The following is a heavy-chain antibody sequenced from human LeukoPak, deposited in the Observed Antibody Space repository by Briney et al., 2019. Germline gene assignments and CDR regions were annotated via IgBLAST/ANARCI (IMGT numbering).Heavy chain of an antibody. V-gene: IGHV4-39*01. CDR2: VHYSGST. J-gene: IGHJ4*02. D-gene: IGHD5/OR15-5a*01. CDR3: ATLVSTRYYFDY. Sequence: SETLSLTCTVSGDSISSSNYYWGWIRQPPGKGLEWIGSVHYSGSTYYNPSLKSRVTISVDTSKNRFSLRLTSVTAADTAVYFCATLVSTRYYFDYWGQGTLVTVSS. CDR1: GDSISSSNYY.